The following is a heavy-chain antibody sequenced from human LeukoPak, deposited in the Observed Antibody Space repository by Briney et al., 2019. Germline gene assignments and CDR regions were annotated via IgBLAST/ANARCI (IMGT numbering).Heavy chain of an antibody. CDR3: ATDMVRGVIPYFDY. CDR1: GYTFGTHW. J-gene: IGHJ4*02. D-gene: IGHD3-10*01. V-gene: IGHV1-46*01. Sequence: ASVKVSCKPSGYTFGTHWMHWVRQAPGQGLEWMAIINPSGDFRSYAQKFQGRVTMTEDTSTDTAYMELSSLRSEDTAVYYCATDMVRGVIPYFDYWGQGTLVTVSS. CDR2: INPSGDFR.